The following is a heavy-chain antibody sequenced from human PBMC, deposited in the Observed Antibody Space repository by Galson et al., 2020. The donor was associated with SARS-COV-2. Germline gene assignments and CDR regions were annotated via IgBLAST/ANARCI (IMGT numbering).Heavy chain of an antibody. CDR3: ARAMIVVVINACDI. J-gene: IGHJ3*02. V-gene: IGHV4-31*03. CDR2: IYHRGSP. CDR1: GGSISTGGYY. D-gene: IGHD3-22*01. Sequence: SETLSLTCTVSGGSISTGGYYWSWIRQPPGKGLEWIGSIYHRGSPYYNPSLKSRITLSVDTSTNQFSLKLSSVTAADTAVYYCARAMIVVVINACDIWGQGTMVTVSS.